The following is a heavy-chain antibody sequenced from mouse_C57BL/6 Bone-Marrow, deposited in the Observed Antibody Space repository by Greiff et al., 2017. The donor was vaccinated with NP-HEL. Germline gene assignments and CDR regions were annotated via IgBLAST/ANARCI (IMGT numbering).Heavy chain of an antibody. V-gene: IGHV1-69*01. D-gene: IGHD2-1*01. CDR1: GYTFTSYW. Sequence: VQLQQPGAELVMPGASVKLSCKASGYTFTSYWLHWVKQRPGQGLEWIGEIDPSDSYTNYNQKFKGKSTLTVDKSSSTAYMQLSSLTSEDSAVYYCARSRGNYGYYAMDYWGQGTSVTVSS. CDR3: ARSRGNYGYYAMDY. J-gene: IGHJ4*01. CDR2: IDPSDSYT.